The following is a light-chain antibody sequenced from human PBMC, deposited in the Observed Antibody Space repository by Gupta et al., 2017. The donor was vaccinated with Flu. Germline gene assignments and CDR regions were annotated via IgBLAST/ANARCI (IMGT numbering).Light chain of an antibody. V-gene: IGKV3-15*01. CDR2: GAS. CDR1: QTVSSN. J-gene: IGKJ2*01. CDR3: QQYSDWPPYT. Sequence: EIVMTQSPATLSVSPGERATLSCRASQTVSSNLAWYQQKPGQAPRLLIYGASTRATGIPARLSGSGSGTDFTLTISSLQSEDFAVYYCQQYSDWPPYTFGQGTKLEIK.